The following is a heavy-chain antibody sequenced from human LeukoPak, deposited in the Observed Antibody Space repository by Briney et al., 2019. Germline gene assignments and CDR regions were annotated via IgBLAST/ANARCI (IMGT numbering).Heavy chain of an antibody. Sequence: GGSLRLSCAASGFTFSSYSMNWVRQAPGKGLEWVSYISSSSSYIYYADSVKGRFTISRDNAKNSLYLQMNSLRAEDTAVYYCARDHRDWNYGPVDYWGQGTLVTVSS. J-gene: IGHJ4*02. CDR1: GFTFSSYS. CDR3: ARDHRDWNYGPVDY. CDR2: ISSSSSYI. V-gene: IGHV3-21*05. D-gene: IGHD1-7*01.